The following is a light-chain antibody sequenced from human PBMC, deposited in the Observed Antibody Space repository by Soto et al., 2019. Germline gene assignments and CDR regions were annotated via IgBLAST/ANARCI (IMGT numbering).Light chain of an antibody. CDR1: QNIRTY. CDR3: QESSSDSYT. Sequence: DIQMTQSPYSLSASVGDSVTVPCRASQNIRTYLNWYQQKPGRAPKLLIYKASSLESGVSSRFSGRGSGTQFTLTINYLQPDDLATYYCQESSSDSYTFGQGTKVDIK. V-gene: IGKV1-5*03. CDR2: KAS. J-gene: IGKJ2*01.